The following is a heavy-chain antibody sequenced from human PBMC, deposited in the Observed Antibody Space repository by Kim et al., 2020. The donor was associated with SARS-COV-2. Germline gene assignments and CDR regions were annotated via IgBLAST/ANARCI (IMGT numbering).Heavy chain of an antibody. Sequence: SETLSLTCAVYGGSFSGYYWSWIRQPPGKGLEWIGEINHSGSTNYNPSLKSRVTISVDTSKNQFSLKLSSVTAADTAVYYCARAAVLEWTTTYYYYYGMDVWGQGTTVTVSS. CDR3: ARAAVLEWTTTYYYYYGMDV. J-gene: IGHJ6*02. D-gene: IGHD3-3*01. V-gene: IGHV4-34*01. CDR1: GGSFSGYY. CDR2: INHSGST.